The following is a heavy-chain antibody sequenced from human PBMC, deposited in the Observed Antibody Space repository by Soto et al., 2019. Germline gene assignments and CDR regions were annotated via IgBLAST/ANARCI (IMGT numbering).Heavy chain of an antibody. D-gene: IGHD4-17*01. V-gene: IGHV3-11*01. Sequence: GGSPGLSCSGPGFPFSDYYNRWVRPGPGEGLEWVSYISSSGSTRYYADSVKGRFTISRDNAKNSLYLQMNSLRAEDTAVYYCARARHLRLYYYYGMDVWGQGTTVTVSS. CDR2: ISSSGSTR. J-gene: IGHJ6*02. CDR3: ARARHLRLYYYYGMDV. CDR1: GFPFSDYY.